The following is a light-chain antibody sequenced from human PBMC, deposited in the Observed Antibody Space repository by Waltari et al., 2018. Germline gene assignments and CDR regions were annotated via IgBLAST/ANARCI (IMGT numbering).Light chain of an antibody. V-gene: IGKV3-15*01. Sequence: EIVMTQSPATLSVSPGERATLSCRASQSVSSNLAWSQQKPGQAPRLLIYGASTRATGIPARFSGSGSGTEFTLTISSLQSEDFAVYYCQQYNNWPSLAFGQGTKVEIK. J-gene: IGKJ1*01. CDR1: QSVSSN. CDR3: QQYNNWPSLA. CDR2: GAS.